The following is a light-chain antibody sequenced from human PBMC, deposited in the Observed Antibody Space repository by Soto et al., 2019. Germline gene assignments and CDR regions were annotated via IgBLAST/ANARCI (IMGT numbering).Light chain of an antibody. CDR1: QSVSSSY. CDR3: QQYGSSPWT. J-gene: IGKJ1*01. Sequence: EIVLKQSPGTLSLSPGERATLSCRASQSVSSSYLAWYQQKPGQAPRLLIYGASSRATGIPDRFSGSGSGTYSTLTISRLEPEDFAVYYCQQYGSSPWTFGQGTKVEIK. CDR2: GAS. V-gene: IGKV3-20*01.